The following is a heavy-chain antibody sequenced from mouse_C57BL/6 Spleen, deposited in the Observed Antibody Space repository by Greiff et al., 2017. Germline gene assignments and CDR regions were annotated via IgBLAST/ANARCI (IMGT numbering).Heavy chain of an antibody. Sequence: VQLKQSGPELVKPGASVKISCKASGYSFTGYYMNWVKQSPEKSLEWIGEINPSTGGTTYNQKFKAKATLTVDKSSSTASMQLKSLTSADSAVYYCARGGDVNYPYYFDYWGQGTTLTVSS. CDR2: INPSTGGT. V-gene: IGHV1-42*01. CDR3: ARGGDVNYPYYFDY. J-gene: IGHJ2*01. D-gene: IGHD2-1*01. CDR1: GYSFTGYY.